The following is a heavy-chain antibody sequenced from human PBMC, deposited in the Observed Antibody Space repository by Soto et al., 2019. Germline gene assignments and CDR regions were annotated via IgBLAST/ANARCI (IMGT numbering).Heavy chain of an antibody. D-gene: IGHD3-9*01. CDR3: AKVGSSPIYYFDY. Sequence: EVQLLESGGGLVQPGGSLRLSCAASGFTFSGYAMSWVRQAPGKGLEWVSAISGSGGSTYYADSVKGRFTISRDNSKNTLYLQMNSLRAEDTAVYYCAKVGSSPIYYFDYWGQGTLVTVSS. CDR1: GFTFSGYA. J-gene: IGHJ4*02. V-gene: IGHV3-23*01. CDR2: ISGSGGST.